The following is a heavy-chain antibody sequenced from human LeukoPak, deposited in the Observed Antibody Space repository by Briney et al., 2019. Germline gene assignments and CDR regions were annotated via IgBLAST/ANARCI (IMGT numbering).Heavy chain of an antibody. D-gene: IGHD2-2*01. CDR3: AGCSSTSHDAFDI. V-gene: IGHV5-51*01. CDR1: GYSFTSYW. Sequence: GESMQISCKGSGYSFTSYWIGWVRHMPGPGLEWMGIIYPGDSDTRYSPSFQGQVTISADKSISTAYLQWSSLKALGTAMYYCAGCSSTSHDAFDIWGQGTMVTVSS. CDR2: IYPGDSDT. J-gene: IGHJ3*02.